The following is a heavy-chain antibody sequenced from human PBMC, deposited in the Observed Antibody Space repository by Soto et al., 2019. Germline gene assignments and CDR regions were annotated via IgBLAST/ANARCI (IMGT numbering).Heavy chain of an antibody. J-gene: IGHJ4*02. V-gene: IGHV1-69*13. CDR1: GGTFSSYA. D-gene: IGHD6-19*01. CDR2: IIPIFGTA. CDR3: ARVGDGGGIAVALAYFDY. Sequence: SVKVSGKASGGTFSSYAISWVRQAPGQGLEWMGGIIPIFGTANYAQKFQGRVTITADESTSTAYMELSSLRSEDTAVYYCARVGDGGGIAVALAYFDYWGQGTLVTVSS.